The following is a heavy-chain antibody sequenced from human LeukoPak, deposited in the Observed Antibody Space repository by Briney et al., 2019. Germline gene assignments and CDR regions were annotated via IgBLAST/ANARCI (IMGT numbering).Heavy chain of an antibody. CDR1: GGSFSGYY. V-gene: IGHV4-34*01. CDR3: ARFSGWFLGFDP. J-gene: IGHJ5*02. Sequence: SETLSLTCAVYGGSFSGYYWSWIRQPPGKGLEWIGEINHSGSTNYNPSLKSRVTISVDTSKNQFSLKLSSVTAADTAVYYCARFSGWFLGFDPWGQGTLVTVSS. D-gene: IGHD6-19*01. CDR2: INHSGST.